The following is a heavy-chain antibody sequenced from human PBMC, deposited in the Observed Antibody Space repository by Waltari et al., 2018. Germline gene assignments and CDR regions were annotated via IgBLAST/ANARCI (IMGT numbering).Heavy chain of an antibody. CDR1: GFTFDECA. CDR2: ISWNSGSI. J-gene: IGHJ2*01. CDR3: AKGDQYQLFPSRLEWYFDL. V-gene: IGHV3-9*01. Sequence: GGLVQPGRSLRLSCAASGFTFDECAMHWVRQAPGKGPEWVSGISWNSGSIDYADSVKGRFTISRDNAKNSLYLQMNSLRAEDTALYYCAKGDQYQLFPSRLEWYFDLWGRGTLVTVSS. D-gene: IGHD2-2*01.